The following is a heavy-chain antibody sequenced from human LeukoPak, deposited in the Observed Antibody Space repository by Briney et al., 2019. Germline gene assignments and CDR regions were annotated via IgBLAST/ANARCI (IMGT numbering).Heavy chain of an antibody. J-gene: IGHJ4*02. Sequence: GESLKISCKGSGYTFTNYWIAWVRQMPGKGLEWMGIIFPRDSDTKYSPSFQGQVTISADKSISSAYLQWSSLKASDTAMYYCARRFDYWGQGTLVTVSS. CDR3: ARRFDY. CDR1: GYTFTNYW. CDR2: IFPRDSDT. V-gene: IGHV5-51*01.